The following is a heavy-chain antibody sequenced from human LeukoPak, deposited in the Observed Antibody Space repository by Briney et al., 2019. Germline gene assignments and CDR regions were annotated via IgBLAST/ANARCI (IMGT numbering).Heavy chain of an antibody. CDR2: IRYDGSNK. J-gene: IGHJ4*02. V-gene: IGHV3-30*02. D-gene: IGHD3-22*01. CDR3: ANLDSSGYSVFDY. CDR1: GFTFGSYG. Sequence: GGSLRLSCAASGFTFGSYGMHWVRQAPGKGLEWVAFIRYDGSNKYYADSVKGRFTISRDNSKNTLYLQMNSLRAEDTAVYYCANLDSSGYSVFDYWGQGTLVTVSS.